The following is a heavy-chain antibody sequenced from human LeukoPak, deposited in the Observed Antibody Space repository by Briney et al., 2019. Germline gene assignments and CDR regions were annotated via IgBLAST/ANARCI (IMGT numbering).Heavy chain of an antibody. CDR1: GFTFSSYG. D-gene: IGHD1-14*01. V-gene: IGHV3-74*01. CDR3: ARSNQADDY. Sequence: GGSLRLSCAASGFTFSSYGMHWVRQVPGKGLVWVARINRGGSSITYADSVKGRFTISRDNAKNTLYLQMDSLRAEDTGVYYCARSNQADDYWGQGTLVTVSS. CDR2: INRGGSSI. J-gene: IGHJ4*02.